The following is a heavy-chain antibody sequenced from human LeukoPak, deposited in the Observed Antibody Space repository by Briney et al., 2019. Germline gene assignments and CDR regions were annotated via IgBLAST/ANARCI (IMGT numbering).Heavy chain of an antibody. J-gene: IGHJ4*02. CDR3: ARGRGLTLSYHYFDY. Sequence: GGSLRLSCAASRFTFSYSWMSWVRQAPGKGLEWVANIKQDGSEKYYLDSVKGRFTISRDNAKNSLYLQMNSLRDEDTAVYYCARGRGLTLSYHYFDYWGQGTLVTVSS. D-gene: IGHD3-10*01. V-gene: IGHV3-7*02. CDR1: RFTFSYSW. CDR2: IKQDGSEK.